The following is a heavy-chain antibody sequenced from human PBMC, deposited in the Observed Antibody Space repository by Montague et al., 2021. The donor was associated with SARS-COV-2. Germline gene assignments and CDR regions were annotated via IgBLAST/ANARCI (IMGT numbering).Heavy chain of an antibody. V-gene: IGHV2-70*11. Sequence: PALVKPTQTLTLTCTFSGFSLSTSGMCVSWIRQPPGKALEWLARIDWDDDKYYSTSLKTRLTISKDTSKNQVVLTMTNMDPVDTATYYCARILVAAAGSPFDPWGQGTLSPSPQ. CDR3: ARILVAAAGSPFDP. CDR1: GFSLSTSGMC. J-gene: IGHJ5*02. D-gene: IGHD6-13*01. CDR2: IDWDDDK.